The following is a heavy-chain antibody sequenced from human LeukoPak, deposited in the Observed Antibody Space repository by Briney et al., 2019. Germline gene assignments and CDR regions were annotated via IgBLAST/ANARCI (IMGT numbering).Heavy chain of an antibody. CDR3: AGGAGYNYPYYFDY. V-gene: IGHV3-23*01. D-gene: IGHD5-24*01. CDR1: GFTFSRYS. Sequence: GGSLRLSCTGSGFTFSRYSINWVRQAPGKGLEWVSVIWGNGYTTYYADSVKGRFTISRDNSKNTLYLQMNSLRAEDTAVYYCAGGAGYNYPYYFDYWGQGTLVTVSS. CDR2: IWGNGYTT. J-gene: IGHJ4*02.